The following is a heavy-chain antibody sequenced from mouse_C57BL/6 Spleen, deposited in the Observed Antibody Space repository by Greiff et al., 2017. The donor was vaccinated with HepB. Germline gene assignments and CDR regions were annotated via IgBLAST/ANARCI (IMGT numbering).Heavy chain of an antibody. V-gene: IGHV5-9*01. CDR1: GFTFSSYT. J-gene: IGHJ2*01. CDR2: ISGGGGNT. CDR3: ARQGGNSGIYFDD. D-gene: IGHD2-1*01. Sequence: EVHLVESGGGLVKPGGSLKLSCAASGFTFSSYTMSWVRQTPEKRLEWVATISGGGGNTYYPDSVKGRFTISRDKANNTLYLQMSSLRSEDTASYSCARQGGNSGIYFDDWGQGTTRTVSS.